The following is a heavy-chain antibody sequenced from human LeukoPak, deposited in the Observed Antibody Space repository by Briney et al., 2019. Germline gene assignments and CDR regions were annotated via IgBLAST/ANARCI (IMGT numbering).Heavy chain of an antibody. CDR2: ISGSGGST. CDR3: ASFYYYDSSGPFVKEVDP. J-gene: IGHJ5*02. Sequence: PGGSLRLSCAASGFTFSSYAMSWVRQAPGKGLEWVSAISGSGGSTYYADPVKGRFTISRDNSKNTLYLQMNSLRAEDTAVYYCASFYYYDSSGPFVKEVDPWGQGTLVTVSS. D-gene: IGHD3-22*01. CDR1: GFTFSSYA. V-gene: IGHV3-23*01.